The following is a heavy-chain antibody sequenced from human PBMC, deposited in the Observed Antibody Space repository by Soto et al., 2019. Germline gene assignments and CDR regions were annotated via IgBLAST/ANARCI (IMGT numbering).Heavy chain of an antibody. CDR1: GFTFSSYG. D-gene: IGHD4-17*01. CDR3: ATGTTVTTLGAFDI. CDR2: IWYDGSNK. Sequence: QVQLVESGGGVVQPGRSLRLSCAASGFTFSSYGMHWVRQAPGKGLEWVAVIWYDGSNKYYADSVKGRFTISRDNSKNTLYLQMNSLRAEDTAVYYCATGTTVTTLGAFDIWGQGTMVTVSS. V-gene: IGHV3-33*01. J-gene: IGHJ3*02.